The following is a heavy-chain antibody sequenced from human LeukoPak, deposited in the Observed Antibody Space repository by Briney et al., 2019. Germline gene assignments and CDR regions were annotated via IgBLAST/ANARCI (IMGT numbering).Heavy chain of an antibody. CDR1: GYTFTGYY. Sequence: GASVKVSCKASGYTFTGYYMHWVRQAPGQGLEWMGWINPNSGGTNYAQKFQGRVTMTRDTSISTAYMELSRLRSEDTAVYYCARNGDYGEYYFDYWGQGTLVTVSS. CDR2: INPNSGGT. V-gene: IGHV1-2*02. D-gene: IGHD4-17*01. CDR3: ARNGDYGEYYFDY. J-gene: IGHJ4*02.